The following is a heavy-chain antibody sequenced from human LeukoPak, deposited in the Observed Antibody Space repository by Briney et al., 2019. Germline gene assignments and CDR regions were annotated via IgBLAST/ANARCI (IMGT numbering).Heavy chain of an antibody. CDR1: GFTFSSYS. J-gene: IGHJ3*02. V-gene: IGHV3-48*01. CDR3: AREMATINPGAFDI. CDR2: ITGGSSTIT. Sequence: PGGSLRLSCAASGFTFSSYSMNWVRQAPGKGLEWLSYITGGSSTITYYADSVKGRFTISRDSSKNTLYLQMNSLRPEDTAVYYCAREMATINPGAFDIRGQGTMVTVSS. D-gene: IGHD5-24*01.